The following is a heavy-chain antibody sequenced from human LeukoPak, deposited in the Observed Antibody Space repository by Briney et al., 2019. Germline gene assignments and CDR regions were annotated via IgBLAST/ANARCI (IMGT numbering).Heavy chain of an antibody. D-gene: IGHD3-22*01. CDR2: INPNSGGT. Sequence: ASVKVSCKASGYTFTGYYMHWVRQAPGQGLEWMGWINPNSGGTNYAQKFQGRVTMTRDTSISTAYMELSRLRSDDTAVYYCAYYYDSSGYYINAFDIWGQGTMVTVSS. V-gene: IGHV1-2*02. CDR1: GYTFTGYY. J-gene: IGHJ3*02. CDR3: AYYYDSSGYYINAFDI.